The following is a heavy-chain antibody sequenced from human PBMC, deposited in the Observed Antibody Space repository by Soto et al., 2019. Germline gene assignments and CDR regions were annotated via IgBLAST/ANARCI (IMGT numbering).Heavy chain of an antibody. Sequence: GGSLRLSCAASGFTFISYWMHWVRQAPGKGLVWVSAISGSAGSTYFADSVKGRFSISRDNSNNSLFLQMDSLRAEDTAVYHCAKGHSSGWPYFDYWGLGTLVTVSS. CDR2: ISGSAGST. V-gene: IGHV3-23*01. CDR3: AKGHSSGWPYFDY. J-gene: IGHJ4*02. D-gene: IGHD6-19*01. CDR1: GFTFISYW.